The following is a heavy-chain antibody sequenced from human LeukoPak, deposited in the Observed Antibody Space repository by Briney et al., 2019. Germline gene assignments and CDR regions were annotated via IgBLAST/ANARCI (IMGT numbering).Heavy chain of an antibody. Sequence: PGGSLRLSCAASGFIFSNCAMTWVRQAPGKGLEWVSDISDSGANTYYVDSAKGRFTISRDNSKNTLYLQMKFLRADDTAIYYCARVERSSRVHYFDYWGQGALVTVSS. J-gene: IGHJ4*02. D-gene: IGHD3-10*01. CDR1: GFIFSNCA. CDR2: ISDSGANT. V-gene: IGHV3-23*01. CDR3: ARVERSSRVHYFDY.